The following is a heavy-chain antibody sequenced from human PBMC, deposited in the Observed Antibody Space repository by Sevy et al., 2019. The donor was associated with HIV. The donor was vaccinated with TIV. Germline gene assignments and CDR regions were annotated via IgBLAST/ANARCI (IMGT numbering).Heavy chain of an antibody. CDR2: ISYDGSNK. Sequence: GGSLRLSCAASGFTFSSYAMHWVRQAPGKGLEWVAVISYDGSNKYYADSVKGRFTISRDNSKNTLYLQMNSLRAEDTAVYYCARSSLRLGELSLDRYWGQRTLVTVSS. D-gene: IGHD3-16*02. J-gene: IGHJ4*02. CDR3: ARSSLRLGELSLDRY. CDR1: GFTFSSYA. V-gene: IGHV3-30-3*01.